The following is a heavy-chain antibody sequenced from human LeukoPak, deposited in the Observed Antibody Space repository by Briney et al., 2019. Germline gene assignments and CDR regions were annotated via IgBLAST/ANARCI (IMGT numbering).Heavy chain of an antibody. CDR1: GGSISRYY. V-gene: IGHV4-59*01. CDR2: IYYSGST. J-gene: IGHJ5*02. Sequence: SETLSITCSVSGGSISRYYWSWIRQPPGKGLEWIGYIYYSGSTNYNPSLERRVTISVDTSKNQFSLKLSSVTAADTAVYYCARGKFYDSSDYLFDRWGQGTLVTVSS. D-gene: IGHD3-22*01. CDR3: ARGKFYDSSDYLFDR.